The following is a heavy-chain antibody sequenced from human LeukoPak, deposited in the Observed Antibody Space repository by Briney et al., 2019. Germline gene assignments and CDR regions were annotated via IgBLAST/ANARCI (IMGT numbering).Heavy chain of an antibody. CDR3: AREGVHCSGRSCLKAY. D-gene: IGHD2-15*01. CDR2: IKKDGSEK. Sequence: GGSLRLSCAASGFTFSTYWMSWVRQAPGKGREGVANIKKDGSEKYYMDSVKGRFTISRDNAENSLYLQMNSLRAEDTAVYYCAREGVHCSGRSCLKAYWGQGTQVTVSS. CDR1: GFTFSTYW. V-gene: IGHV3-7*03. J-gene: IGHJ4*02.